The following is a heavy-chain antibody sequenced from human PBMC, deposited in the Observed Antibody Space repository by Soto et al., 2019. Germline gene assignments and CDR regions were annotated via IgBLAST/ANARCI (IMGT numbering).Heavy chain of an antibody. Sequence: NPSETLSLTCTVSGGSISSGGYYWSWIRQHPGKGLEWIGYIYYSGSTYYNPSLKSRVTISVDTSKNQFSLKLSSVTAADTAVYYCARGNFNPYCSSTSCLNWFDPWGQGTLVTVSS. V-gene: IGHV4-31*03. J-gene: IGHJ5*02. D-gene: IGHD2-2*01. CDR2: IYYSGST. CDR1: GGSISSGGYY. CDR3: ARGNFNPYCSSTSCLNWFDP.